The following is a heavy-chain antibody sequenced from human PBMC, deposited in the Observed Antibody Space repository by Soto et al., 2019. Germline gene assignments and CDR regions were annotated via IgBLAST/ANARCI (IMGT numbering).Heavy chain of an antibody. CDR1: GYTFTSYA. D-gene: IGHD3-3*01. Sequence: ASVKVSCKASGYTFTSYAMHWVRQAPGQRLEWMGWINAGNGNTKYSQKFQGRVTITRDTSASTAYMELSSLRSEDTAVYYCARDTTFTIFGVVARPRTFDYWSQGTLVTVSS. CDR2: INAGNGNT. V-gene: IGHV1-3*01. J-gene: IGHJ4*02. CDR3: ARDTTFTIFGVVARPRTFDY.